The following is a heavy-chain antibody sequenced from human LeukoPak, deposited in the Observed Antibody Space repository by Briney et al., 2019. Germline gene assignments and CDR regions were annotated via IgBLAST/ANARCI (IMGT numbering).Heavy chain of an antibody. D-gene: IGHD1-26*01. CDR1: GFTFSSYA. V-gene: IGHV3-23*01. CDR2: ITDSGGST. Sequence: GGSLRLSCAASGFTFSSYAMTWVRQAPGKGLEWVSGITDSGGSTYYADSVKGRFTISRDNSKNTLYLQMNSLRAEDTAVYYCARHRGGSYRDAFDIWGQGTLVTVSS. J-gene: IGHJ3*02. CDR3: ARHRGGSYRDAFDI.